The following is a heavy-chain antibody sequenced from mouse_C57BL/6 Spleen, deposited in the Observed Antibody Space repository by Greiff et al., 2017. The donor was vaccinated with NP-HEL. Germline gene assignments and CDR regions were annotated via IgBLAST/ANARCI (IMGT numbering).Heavy chain of an antibody. J-gene: IGHJ4*01. Sequence: QVQLQQSGAELVKPGASVKLSCKASGYTFTSYWMQWVKQRPGQGLEWIGEIDPSDSYTNYNQKFKGKATLTVDTSSSTAYMQLSSLTSEDSAVYYCARFYDGYPHYYAMDYWGQGTSVTVSS. CDR3: ARFYDGYPHYYAMDY. V-gene: IGHV1-50*01. D-gene: IGHD2-3*01. CDR2: IDPSDSYT. CDR1: GYTFTSYW.